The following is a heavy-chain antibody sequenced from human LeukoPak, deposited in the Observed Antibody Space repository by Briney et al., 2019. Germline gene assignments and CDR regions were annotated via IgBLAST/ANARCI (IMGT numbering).Heavy chain of an antibody. Sequence: PSETLSLTCTVSGGSVSSYHWSWIRQPPGKGLEWIGYIHYSGSTNYNPSLKSRVTISVDTSKNQFSLKLSSVTAADTAVYYCARDVGSYYFDYWGQGTLVTVSS. CDR2: IHYSGST. D-gene: IGHD1-26*01. CDR3: ARDVGSYYFDY. J-gene: IGHJ4*02. CDR1: GGSVSSYH. V-gene: IGHV4-59*02.